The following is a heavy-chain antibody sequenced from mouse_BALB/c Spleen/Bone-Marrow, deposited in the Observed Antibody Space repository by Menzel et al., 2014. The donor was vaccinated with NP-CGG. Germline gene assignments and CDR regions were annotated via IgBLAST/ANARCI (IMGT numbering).Heavy chain of an antibody. CDR1: GYAFSSSW. J-gene: IGHJ1*01. Sequence: QVQLQQSGPEQVKPGASVKISCKASGYAFSSSWMNWVKQRPGQGLEWIGRIYPGDGDTNYNGKFKGKATLTADKSSSTAYMQLSSLTSVDSAVYFCARRRDYDRYFDVWGAGTTVTVSS. CDR3: ARRRDYDRYFDV. V-gene: IGHV1-82*01. CDR2: IYPGDGDT. D-gene: IGHD2-4*01.